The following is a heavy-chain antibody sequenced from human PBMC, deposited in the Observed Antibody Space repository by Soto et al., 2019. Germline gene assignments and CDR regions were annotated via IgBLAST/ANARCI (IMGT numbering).Heavy chain of an antibody. CDR3: ARVQVRYYGSGSEQGVDV. J-gene: IGHJ6*02. Sequence: QVQLVESGGGVVQPGRSLRLSCAAAGFTFRNYGMHWVRQAPGKGLEWVAVIWYDGSNEYYADSVKGRFTISRDNSKNTVYLQRNALGAEDTATYYGARVQVRYYGSGSEQGVDVWGQGTTVTVSS. CDR2: IWYDGSNE. CDR1: GFTFRNYG. V-gene: IGHV3-33*01. D-gene: IGHD3-10*01.